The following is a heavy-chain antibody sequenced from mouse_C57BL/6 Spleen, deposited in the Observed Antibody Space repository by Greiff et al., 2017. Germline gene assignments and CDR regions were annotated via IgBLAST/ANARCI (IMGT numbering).Heavy chain of an antibody. Sequence: VQLKESVAELVRPGASVKLSCTASGFNIKNTYMHWVKQRPEQGLEWIGRIDPANGNTKYAPKFPGKATITADTSSNTAYLQLSSLTSEDTAIYYCARLYYGSFYYFDYWGQGTTLTVSS. V-gene: IGHV14-3*01. D-gene: IGHD1-1*01. J-gene: IGHJ2*01. CDR1: GFNIKNTY. CDR2: IDPANGNT. CDR3: ARLYYGSFYYFDY.